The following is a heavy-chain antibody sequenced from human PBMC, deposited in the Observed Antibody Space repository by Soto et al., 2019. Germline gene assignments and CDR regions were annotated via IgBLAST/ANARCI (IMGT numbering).Heavy chain of an antibody. CDR2: IIPIFGTA. V-gene: IGHV1-69*01. D-gene: IGHD6-19*01. CDR3: ARVKSGGNIAVAGIFDY. CDR1: GGTFSSYA. J-gene: IGHJ4*02. Sequence: QVQLVQSGAEVKKPGSSVKVSCKASGGTFSSYAISWVRQAPGQGLEWMGGIIPIFGTANYAQKFQGRVTIPADESTSRAYVELRSLRAEDTAVYYCARVKSGGNIAVAGIFDYWGQGTLVTVSS.